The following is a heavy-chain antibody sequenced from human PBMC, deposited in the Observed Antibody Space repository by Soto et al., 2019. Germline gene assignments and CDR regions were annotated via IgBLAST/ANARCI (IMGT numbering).Heavy chain of an antibody. CDR2: ISANNGNT. V-gene: IGHV1-18*01. J-gene: IGHJ5*02. CDR3: ATSYDSGFDP. CDR1: GYTFTSYG. Sequence: ASVKVSCKASGYTFTSYGISWVRQAPGQGLEWMGRISANNGNTNYAQKLQDRVTMTADTSSSTAYMELRSLRSDDTAKYYCATSYDSGFDPWGQGTLVTVSS. D-gene: IGHD3-3*01.